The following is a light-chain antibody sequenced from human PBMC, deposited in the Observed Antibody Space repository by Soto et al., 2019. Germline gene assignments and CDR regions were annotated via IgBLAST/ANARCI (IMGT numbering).Light chain of an antibody. CDR1: RHVYINA. CDR3: QQSGASPFT. V-gene: IGKV3-20*01. J-gene: IGKJ3*01. CDR2: GAS. Sequence: VVLTQSPATLSLSPGDRATLSCRASRHVYINALGWYQQKPGRTPTLLIYGASTRATDSPDRFSATGSGTDFSLTISGVEPEDSAVYYCQQSGASPFTFGTGTRLEI.